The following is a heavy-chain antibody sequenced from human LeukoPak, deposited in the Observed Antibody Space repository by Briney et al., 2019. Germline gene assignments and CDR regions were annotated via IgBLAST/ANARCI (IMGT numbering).Heavy chain of an antibody. D-gene: IGHD5-12*01. Sequence: PGGSLRLSCAASNFVFSDYYMSWVRQAPGKGLQWVSYISSGGDSIYYADSVRGRFTISRDNAKNSLYLQMNSLRAEDTAVYYCARDLRGLGMDVWGQGTTVTVSS. CDR3: ARDLRGLGMDV. V-gene: IGHV3-11*04. CDR2: ISSGGDSI. J-gene: IGHJ6*02. CDR1: NFVFSDYY.